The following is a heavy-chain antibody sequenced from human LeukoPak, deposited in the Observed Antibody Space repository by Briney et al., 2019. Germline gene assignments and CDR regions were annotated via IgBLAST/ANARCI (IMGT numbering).Heavy chain of an antibody. CDR1: GGSINSGSYY. CDR3: AGGYSSSYNWFDP. J-gene: IGHJ5*02. Sequence: PSETLSLTCTGSGGSINSGSYYWSWIRQPAGTGLEWIGRIYTSGSTNYNPSLKSRVTISVDTSKNQFSLKLSSVTAADTAVYYCAGGYSSSYNWFDPWGQGTLVTVSS. CDR2: IYTSGST. D-gene: IGHD6-6*01. V-gene: IGHV4-61*02.